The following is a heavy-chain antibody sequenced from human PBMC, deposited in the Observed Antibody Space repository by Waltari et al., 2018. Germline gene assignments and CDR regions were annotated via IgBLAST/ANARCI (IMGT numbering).Heavy chain of an antibody. D-gene: IGHD6-13*01. CDR2: IYTSGST. CDR1: GGSISSYY. J-gene: IGHJ3*02. V-gene: IGHV4-4*07. CDR3: ARVVPYSSSRDAFDI. Sequence: QVQLQESGPGLVKPSETLSLTCTVSGGSISSYYWSWIRQPAGKGLEWIGRIYTSGSTNYNPSLKSRVTISVDKSKNQFSLKLSSVTAADTAVYYCARVVPYSSSRDAFDIWGQGTMVTVSS.